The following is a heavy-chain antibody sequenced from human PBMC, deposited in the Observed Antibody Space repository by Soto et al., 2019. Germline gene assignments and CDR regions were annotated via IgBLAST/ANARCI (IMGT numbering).Heavy chain of an antibody. CDR2: INHSGST. J-gene: IGHJ5*02. CDR3: ARASSGYYRNWFDP. CDR1: GGPFSGYY. D-gene: IGHD3-22*01. V-gene: IGHV4-34*01. Sequence: SETLSLTCAVYGGPFSGYYWSWIRQPPGKGLEWIGEINHSGSTNYNPSLKSRVTISVDTSKNQFSLKLSSVTAADTAVYYCARASSGYYRNWFDPWGQGTLVTVSS.